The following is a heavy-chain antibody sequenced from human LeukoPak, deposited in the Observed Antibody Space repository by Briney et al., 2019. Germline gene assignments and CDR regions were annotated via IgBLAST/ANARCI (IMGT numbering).Heavy chain of an antibody. CDR3: ARDPETTVTTGHYFDY. CDR1: GFTFSSYS. Sequence: GGSLRLSCAASGFTFSSYSMNWVRRAPGKGLEWVSYIISSSSTIYYADSVKGRFTISRDNAKNSLYLQMNSLRDGDTAVYYCARDPETTVTTGHYFDYWGQGTLVTVSS. V-gene: IGHV3-48*02. D-gene: IGHD4-17*01. CDR2: IISSSSTI. J-gene: IGHJ4*02.